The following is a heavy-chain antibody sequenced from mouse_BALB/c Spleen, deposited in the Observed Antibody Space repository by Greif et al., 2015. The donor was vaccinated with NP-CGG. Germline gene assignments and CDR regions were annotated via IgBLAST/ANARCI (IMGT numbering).Heavy chain of an antibody. CDR1: GFTFTDYY. D-gene: IGHD1-1*01. CDR3: ARDYYGSSYGGFAY. J-gene: IGHJ3*01. CDR2: IRNKANGYTT. Sequence: EVQVVESGGGLVQPGGSLRLSCATSGFTFTDYYMSWVRQPPGKALEWLGFIRNKANGYTTEYSASVKGRFTISRDNSQSILYLQMNTLRAEDSATYYCARDYYGSSYGGFAYWGQGTLVTVSA. V-gene: IGHV7-3*02.